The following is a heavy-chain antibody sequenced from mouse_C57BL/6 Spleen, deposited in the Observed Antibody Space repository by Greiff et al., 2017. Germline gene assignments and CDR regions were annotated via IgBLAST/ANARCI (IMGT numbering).Heavy chain of an antibody. J-gene: IGHJ4*01. V-gene: IGHV1-80*01. D-gene: IGHD2-4*01. CDR1: GYAFSSYW. CDR2: IYPGDGDT. Sequence: QVQLKQSGAELVKPGASVKISCKASGYAFSSYWMNWVKQRPGKGLEWIGQIYPGDGDTNYNGKFKGKATLTADKSSSTAYMQLSSLTSEDSAVYFCARSTYYDYDYYAMDYWGQGTSVTVSS. CDR3: ARSTYYDYDYYAMDY.